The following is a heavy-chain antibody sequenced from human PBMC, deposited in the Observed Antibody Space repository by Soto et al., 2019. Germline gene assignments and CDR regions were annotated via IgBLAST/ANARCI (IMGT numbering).Heavy chain of an antibody. J-gene: IGHJ4*02. V-gene: IGHV3-23*01. D-gene: IGHD4-17*01. Sequence: EVQLLESGGGLVQPGGSLRLSCAASGLTFSSYAMSWVRQSPGKGLEWVSAISGGGGISHYGDSVKGRFTISRDNSKNTLYLQMNRLRAEDTDVYYCAKVETTVPDPGGFDYWGQGTLVTVSS. CDR3: AKVETTVPDPGGFDY. CDR2: ISGGGGIS. CDR1: GLTFSSYA.